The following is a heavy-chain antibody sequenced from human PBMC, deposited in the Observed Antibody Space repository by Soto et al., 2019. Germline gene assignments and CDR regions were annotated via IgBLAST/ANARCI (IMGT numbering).Heavy chain of an antibody. CDR2: IYHSGST. Sequence: SETLSLTCAVSGGSISSGGYSWSWVRQPPGKGLEWIGYIYHSGSTYYNPSLKGRVTISVDRSKNQFSLRLSSVTAADTAVYYCARRWSGTDYWGQGTLVTVSS. CDR1: GGSISSGGYS. J-gene: IGHJ4*02. CDR3: ARRWSGTDY. D-gene: IGHD3-10*01. V-gene: IGHV4-30-2*02.